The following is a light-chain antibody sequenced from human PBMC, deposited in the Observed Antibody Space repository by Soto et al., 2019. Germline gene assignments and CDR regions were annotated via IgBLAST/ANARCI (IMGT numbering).Light chain of an antibody. Sequence: QSALTQPPSASGSPGQSFTISCTGTSSDCGGYNYVSWYQQHPGKAPKLMIYEVSKRPSGVPDRFSGSKSGNTASLTVSGLQAEDEADYYCISYAGSNNNYVLGTGTKLTVL. V-gene: IGLV2-8*01. CDR2: EVS. CDR1: SSDCGGYNY. J-gene: IGLJ1*01. CDR3: ISYAGSNNNYV.